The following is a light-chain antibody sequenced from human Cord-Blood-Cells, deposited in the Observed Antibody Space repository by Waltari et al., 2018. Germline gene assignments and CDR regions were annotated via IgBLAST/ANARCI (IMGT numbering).Light chain of an antibody. J-gene: IGLJ3*02. CDR3: CSYAGSYTWV. CDR2: DVS. Sequence: SALTQPRSVSGSPGQSVTISCTGTSSDVGGYNYVSWYQQHPGKAPILMIYDVSKRPSGVPDRFSGSKSGNTASLTISGLQAEDEADYYCCSYAGSYTWVFGGGTKLTVL. CDR1: SSDVGGYNY. V-gene: IGLV2-11*01.